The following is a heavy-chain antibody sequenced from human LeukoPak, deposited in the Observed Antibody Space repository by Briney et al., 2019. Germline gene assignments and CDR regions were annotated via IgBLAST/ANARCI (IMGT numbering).Heavy chain of an antibody. CDR3: ARVGGYCSSTSCSNRYFDY. CDR2: IKQDGSEK. D-gene: IGHD2-2*01. V-gene: IGHV3-7*01. CDR1: GCTFSSYW. J-gene: IGHJ4*02. Sequence: GGSLRLSCAASGCTFSSYWMSWVRQAPGKGLEWVANIKQDGSEKYYVDSVKGRFTISRDNAKNSLYLQMNSLRAEDTAVYYCARVGGYCSSTSCSNRYFDYWGQGTLVTVSS.